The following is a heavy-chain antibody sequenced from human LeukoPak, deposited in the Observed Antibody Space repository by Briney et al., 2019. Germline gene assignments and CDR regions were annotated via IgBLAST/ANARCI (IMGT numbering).Heavy chain of an antibody. Sequence: GEALKISFQGAGCRFTSYFIGWVRQMPGKGLAWMGIIYPGDSDTRYSPSFQGQVTISADKSISTAYLQWSSLKASDTGMYYCARHPLLRGYTYGYADYWGQGTLVTVCS. J-gene: IGHJ4*02. CDR2: IYPGDSDT. D-gene: IGHD5-18*01. CDR3: ARHPLLRGYTYGYADY. V-gene: IGHV5-51*01. CDR1: GCRFTSYF.